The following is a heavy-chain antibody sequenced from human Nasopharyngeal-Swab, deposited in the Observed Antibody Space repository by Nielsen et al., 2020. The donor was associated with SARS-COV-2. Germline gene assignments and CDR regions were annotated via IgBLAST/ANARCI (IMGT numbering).Heavy chain of an antibody. D-gene: IGHD6-25*01. J-gene: IGHJ3*02. V-gene: IGHV3-21*01. CDR3: ARDGAAWDAFDI. Sequence: GESLKISCAASGFTFSSYSMNWVRQAPGKGLEWVSSISSSSSYIYYADSVKGRFTISRDNSKNTLYLQMNSLRAEDTAVYYCARDGAAWDAFDIWGQGTMVTVSS. CDR2: ISSSSSYI. CDR1: GFTFSSYS.